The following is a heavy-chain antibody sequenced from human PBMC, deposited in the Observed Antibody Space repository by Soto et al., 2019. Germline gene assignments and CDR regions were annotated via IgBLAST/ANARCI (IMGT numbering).Heavy chain of an antibody. CDR2: IYYSGTT. V-gene: IGHV4-61*01. J-gene: IGHJ6*02. Sequence: PSETLSLTCNVSGASVSSGSYYWSWIRQPPGKGLEWIGYIYYSGTTNYNTPLRSRVTISLDTSKNRFSLKLSSVTAADTAVYYCARDSYYYYGMDVWGQGTTVT. CDR1: GASVSSGSYY. CDR3: ARDSYYYYGMDV.